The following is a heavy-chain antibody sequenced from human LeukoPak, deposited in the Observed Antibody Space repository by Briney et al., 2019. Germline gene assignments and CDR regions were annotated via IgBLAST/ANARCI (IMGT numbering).Heavy chain of an antibody. Sequence: ASVKVSCKASGYTFTGYFMHWVRQAPGQGLEWMGWISPNSGGTKYAQKFQGRVTMTRDTSITTAYMELSSLRSDDTALYCCTRDGFSGAAFDYWGQGTLVTVSS. CDR3: TRDGFSGAAFDY. CDR2: ISPNSGGT. J-gene: IGHJ4*02. V-gene: IGHV1-2*02. CDR1: GYTFTGYF. D-gene: IGHD7-27*01.